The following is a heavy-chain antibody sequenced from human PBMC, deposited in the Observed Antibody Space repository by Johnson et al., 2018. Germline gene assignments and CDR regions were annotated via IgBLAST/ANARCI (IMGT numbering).Heavy chain of an antibody. CDR3: VKDRGGVVDPWYLDL. J-gene: IGHJ2*01. CDR2: VSWNGDKI. Sequence: EVQLVETGGGLVRAGGSLRLYCAASGFSFDDYAMHWVRHAPGQGLEWVAGVSWNGDKIDYADSVKARFTISRNNAKNSLYLQIDGLRAEDTALYYCVKDRGGVVDPWYLDLWGRGTLVTVSS. CDR1: GFSFDDYA. D-gene: IGHD2-15*01. V-gene: IGHV3-9*01.